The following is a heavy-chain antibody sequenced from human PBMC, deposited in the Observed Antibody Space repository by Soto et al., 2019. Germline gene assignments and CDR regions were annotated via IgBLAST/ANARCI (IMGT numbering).Heavy chain of an antibody. V-gene: IGHV1-69*13. CDR2: IIPIFGTA. CDR1: GCTFSSYA. D-gene: IGHD3-16*01. J-gene: IGHJ5*02. Sequence: GASVKVSCKASGCTFSSYAISWVRQAPGQGLEWMGGIIPIFGTANYAQKFQGRVTITADESTSTAYMELSSLRSEDTAVYYCAGRPRGWFDPWGQGTLVTVSS. CDR3: AGRPRGWFDP.